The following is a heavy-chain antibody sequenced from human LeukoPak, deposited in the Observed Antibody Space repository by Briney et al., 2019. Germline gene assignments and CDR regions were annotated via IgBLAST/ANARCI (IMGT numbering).Heavy chain of an antibody. D-gene: IGHD6-19*01. CDR2: ISGSGGST. J-gene: IGHJ4*02. V-gene: IGHV3-23*01. Sequence: GSLRLSCAASEFTFSSYAMSWVRQAPGKGLEWVSGISGSGGSTYHADSVKGRFTISRDNSKNTLYLQMNSLRAEDTAVYYCAKDRPYSSGWDYWGQGTLVTVSS. CDR3: AKDRPYSSGWDY. CDR1: EFTFSSYA.